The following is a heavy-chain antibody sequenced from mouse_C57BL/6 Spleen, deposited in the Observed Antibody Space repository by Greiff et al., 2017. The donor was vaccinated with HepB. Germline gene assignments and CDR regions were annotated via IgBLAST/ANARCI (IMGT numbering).Heavy chain of an antibody. CDR1: GYTFTSYW. V-gene: IGHV1-53*01. CDR2: INPSNGGT. CDR3: AREGGYYGSSLAWFAY. J-gene: IGHJ3*01. D-gene: IGHD1-1*01. Sequence: VQLQQPGTELVKPGASVKLSCKASGYTFTSYWMHWVKQRPGQGLEWIGNINPSNGGTNYNEKFKSKATLTVDKSSSTAYMQLSSLTSEDSAVYYCAREGGYYGSSLAWFAYWGQGTLVTVSA.